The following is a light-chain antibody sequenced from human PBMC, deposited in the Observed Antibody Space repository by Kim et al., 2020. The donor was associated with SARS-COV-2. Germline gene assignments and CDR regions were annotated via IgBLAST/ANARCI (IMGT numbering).Light chain of an antibody. CDR1: SSDIGAFNY. CDR2: DVY. V-gene: IGLV2-14*03. Sequence: EQWITIACTGTSSDIGAFNYVSWYQQLPGEAPKLMIYDVYNRPSGISARFSASKSGNTASLTISGLQAEDEADYYCSSWTTSFTRVFGTGTKVTVL. CDR3: SSWTTSFTRV. J-gene: IGLJ1*01.